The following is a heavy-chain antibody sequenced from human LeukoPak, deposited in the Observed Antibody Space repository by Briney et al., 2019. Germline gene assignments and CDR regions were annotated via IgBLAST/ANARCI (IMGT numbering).Heavy chain of an antibody. J-gene: IGHJ4*02. CDR1: GFTFDDYA. D-gene: IGHD2/OR15-2a*01. CDR3: AKGSTLYAPFDY. CDR2: ISWNSGSI. V-gene: IGHV3-9*03. Sequence: GGSLRPSCAASGFTFDDYAMHWVRQAPGKGLEWVSGISWNSGSIGYADSVKGRFTISRDNAKNSLYLQMNSLRAEDMALYYCAKGSTLYAPFDYWGQGTLVTVSS.